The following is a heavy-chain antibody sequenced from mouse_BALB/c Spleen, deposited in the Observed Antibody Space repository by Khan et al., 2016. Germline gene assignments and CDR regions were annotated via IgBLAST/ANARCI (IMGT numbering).Heavy chain of an antibody. D-gene: IGHD2-14*01. V-gene: IGHV9-2-1*01. Sequence: QIQLVQSGPELKKPGETVKISCKASGFTFTDYSLHWVKQAPGKGLKWMGWIKTETGEPTYADDFKGRFAFSLETSASTAYLQINNLKSEDTATYFCARRVRWYFDVWGAGTTVTVS. CDR2: IKTETGEP. J-gene: IGHJ1*01. CDR1: GFTFTDYS. CDR3: ARRVRWYFDV.